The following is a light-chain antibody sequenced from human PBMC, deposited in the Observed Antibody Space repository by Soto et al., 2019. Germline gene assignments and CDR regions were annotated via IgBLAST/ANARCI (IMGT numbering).Light chain of an antibody. CDR3: SSYTSSSNYV. CDR2: DVS. Sequence: QSVLTQPASVSGSPGQSITISCTGTSSDVGGYNYVSWYQQHPGKAPKLMIYDVSNRPSGVSNRFSGSKSGNTASLTISGLLAEAEADYYCSSYTSSSNYVFGTGTKLTVL. CDR1: SSDVGGYNY. V-gene: IGLV2-14*01. J-gene: IGLJ1*01.